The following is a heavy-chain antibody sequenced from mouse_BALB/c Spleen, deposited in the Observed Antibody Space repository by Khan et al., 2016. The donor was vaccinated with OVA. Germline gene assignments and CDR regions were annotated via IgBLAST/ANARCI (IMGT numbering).Heavy chain of an antibody. J-gene: IGHJ4*01. CDR1: GYSITSDYA. V-gene: IGHV3-2*02. CDR3: ARSLYYSDSYAMDY. Sequence: VQLKQSGPGLVKPSQSLSLTCTVTGYSITSDYAWNWIRQFPGNKLEWMGYISSTGSTSYNPSLKSRISITRDTSKNQFFLHLNSVTTEDTATYYGARSLYYSDSYAMDYWGQGTSVTVSS. CDR2: ISSTGST. D-gene: IGHD2-13*01.